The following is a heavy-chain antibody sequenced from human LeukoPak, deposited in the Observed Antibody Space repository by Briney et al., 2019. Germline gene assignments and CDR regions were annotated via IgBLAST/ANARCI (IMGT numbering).Heavy chain of an antibody. Sequence: ASVKVSCKASGYTFTGYYMHWVRQAPGQGLEWMGWINPNSGGTNYAQKFQGRVTMTRGTSISTAYMELSRLRSDDTAVYYCARSHSSGWYPGWFDPWGQGTLVTVSS. CDR1: GYTFTGYY. CDR3: ARSHSSGWYPGWFDP. J-gene: IGHJ5*02. V-gene: IGHV1-2*02. D-gene: IGHD6-19*01. CDR2: INPNSGGT.